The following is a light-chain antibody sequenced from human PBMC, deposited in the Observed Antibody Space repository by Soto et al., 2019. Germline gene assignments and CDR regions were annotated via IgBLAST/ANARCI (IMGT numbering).Light chain of an antibody. V-gene: IGKV3-20*01. CDR2: GAS. CDR1: QSVSSSY. Sequence: EIVLTQSPGTLSLSPGERATLSCRASQSVSSSYLAWYQQKPGQAPRLLIYGASSRATGIPDRFSGSGSGTVLTLTIIRLEPEDFAVYYCQQYGSSPQYTFGQGTKLEIK. CDR3: QQYGSSPQYT. J-gene: IGKJ2*01.